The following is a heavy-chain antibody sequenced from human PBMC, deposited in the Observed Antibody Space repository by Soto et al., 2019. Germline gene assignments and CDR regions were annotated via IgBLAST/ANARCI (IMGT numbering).Heavy chain of an antibody. V-gene: IGHV6-1*01. CDR3: ARANLTYYDFWSGYYCYYGMDV. CDR2: TYYRSKWYN. J-gene: IGHJ6*02. CDR1: GDSVSSNSAA. D-gene: IGHD3-3*01. Sequence: SQTLSLTCAISGDSVSSNSAAWNWIRQSPSRGLEWLGRTYYRSKWYNDYAVSVKSRITINPDTSKNQFSLQLNSVTPEDTAVYYCARANLTYYDFWSGYYCYYGMDVWGQGTTVTVSS.